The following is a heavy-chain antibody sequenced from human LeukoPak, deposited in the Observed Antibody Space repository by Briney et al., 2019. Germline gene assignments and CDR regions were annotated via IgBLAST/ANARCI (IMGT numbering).Heavy chain of an antibody. Sequence: SVKVSCKASGGTFSSYAISWVRQAPGQGLEWMGGIIPIFGTANYAQKFQGRVTITADESTSTAYRELSSLRSEDTAVYYCARDEFITRIDYGSGSKQNAFDIWGQGTMVTVSS. J-gene: IGHJ3*02. D-gene: IGHD3-10*01. V-gene: IGHV1-69*13. CDR1: GGTFSSYA. CDR3: ARDEFITRIDYGSGSKQNAFDI. CDR2: IIPIFGTA.